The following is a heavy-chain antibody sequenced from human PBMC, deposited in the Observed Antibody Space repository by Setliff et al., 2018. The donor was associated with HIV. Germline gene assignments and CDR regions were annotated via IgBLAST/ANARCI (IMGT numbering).Heavy chain of an antibody. J-gene: IGHJ1*01. CDR3: ARDPAPSSSASYFQH. Sequence: GGSLRLSCVVSGFTFSSYAMSWVRQAPGKGLEWVSIISGSGDGTYYADSVKGRFTISRDNAKNSLYLQMNSLRAEDTAVYYCARDPAPSSSASYFQHWGQGTPVTVSS. V-gene: IGHV3-23*01. CDR1: GFTFSSYA. D-gene: IGHD6-6*01. CDR2: ISGSGDGT.